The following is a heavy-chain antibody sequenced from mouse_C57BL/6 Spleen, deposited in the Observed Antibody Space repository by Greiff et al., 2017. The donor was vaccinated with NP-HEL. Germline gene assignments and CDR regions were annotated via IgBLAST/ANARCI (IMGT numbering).Heavy chain of an antibody. D-gene: IGHD1-1*01. CDR3: ARSPISTTVDYYAMDY. J-gene: IGHJ4*01. CDR2: IDPEDGET. CDR1: GFNIKDYY. Sequence: EVQVVESGAELVKPGASVKLSCTASGFNIKDYYMHWVKQRTEQGLEWIGRIDPEDGETKYAPKFQGKATITADTSSNTAYLQLSSLTSEDTAVYYCARSPISTTVDYYAMDYWGQGTSVTVSS. V-gene: IGHV14-2*01.